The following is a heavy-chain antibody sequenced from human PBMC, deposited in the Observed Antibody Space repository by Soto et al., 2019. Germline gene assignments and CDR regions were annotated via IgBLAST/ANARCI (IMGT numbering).Heavy chain of an antibody. V-gene: IGHV1-18*01. D-gene: IGHD2-15*01. CDR2: ISAYNGNT. Sequence: QVQLVQSGAEVKKPGASVKVSCKASGYTFTSYGISWVRQAPGQGLEWMGWISAYNGNTNYAQKLQGRVTMTTDTSTSTAYMELRSLRSDATAVYYCARDREYYCSGGRCWLAYYYGMDVWGQGTTVTVSS. J-gene: IGHJ6*02. CDR3: ARDREYYCSGGRCWLAYYYGMDV. CDR1: GYTFTSYG.